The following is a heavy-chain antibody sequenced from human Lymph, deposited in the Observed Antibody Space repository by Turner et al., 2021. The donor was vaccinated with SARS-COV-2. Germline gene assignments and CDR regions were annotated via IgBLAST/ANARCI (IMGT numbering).Heavy chain of an antibody. CDR1: GFTFGDYA. CDR2: SRSKAYGGTT. CDR3: TRVKYCSGGSCYGYHFDY. J-gene: IGHJ4*02. D-gene: IGHD2-15*01. V-gene: IGHV3-49*04. Sequence: EVQLVESGGGLVQLGRSLRLSCIASGFTFGDYAMSWVRQAPGKGLEWVGFSRSKAYGGTTQYDASVKGRFTISRDDAKSIAYLQMHSLKTEDTAVYYCTRVKYCSGGSCYGYHFDYWGQGSLVTVSS.